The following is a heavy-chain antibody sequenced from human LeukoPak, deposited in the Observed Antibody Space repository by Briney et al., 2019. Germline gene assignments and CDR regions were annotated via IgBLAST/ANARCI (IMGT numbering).Heavy chain of an antibody. CDR1: GGSISSYY. J-gene: IGHJ4*02. D-gene: IGHD2-2*01. CDR3: AREYCSSTSCLIDY. V-gene: IGHV4-4*07. Sequence: SETLSLTRTVSGGSISSYYWSWIRQPAGKGLEWIGRIYTSGSTNYNPSLKSRVTMSVDTSKNQFSLELSSVTAADTAVYYCAREYCSSTSCLIDYWGQGTLVTVSS. CDR2: IYTSGST.